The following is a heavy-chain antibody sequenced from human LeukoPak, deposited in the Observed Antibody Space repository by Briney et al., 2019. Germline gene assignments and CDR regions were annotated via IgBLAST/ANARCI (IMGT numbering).Heavy chain of an antibody. J-gene: IGHJ3*02. V-gene: IGHV1-69*04. Sequence: GASVKVSCKASGGTFNNYASSWVRQAPGQGLEWMGRIIPFLGIANYAQKFQGRVAITADKSTSTAYMEPSSLSSEDTAVYYCAIRAHVISAGAFDIWGQGTMVTVSS. CDR1: GGTFNNYA. CDR3: AIRAHVISAGAFDI. CDR2: IIPFLGIA. D-gene: IGHD2-15*01.